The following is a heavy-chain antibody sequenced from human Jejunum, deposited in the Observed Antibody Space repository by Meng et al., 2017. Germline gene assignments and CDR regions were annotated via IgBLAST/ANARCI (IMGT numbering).Heavy chain of an antibody. CDR3: ARASIAVADKGDY. CDR2: ISGDGSST. J-gene: IGHJ4*02. V-gene: IGHV3-74*01. D-gene: IGHD6-19*01. CDR1: GFTFSSYW. Sequence: QLVGSGGGLVQPGGSLRLSCAASGFTFSSYWMDWVRQAPGKGLEWVSFISGDGSSTSYADSVKGRFTISRDNAKNTLYLQMNSLRVEDTAVYYCARASIAVADKGDYWGQGTLVTVSS.